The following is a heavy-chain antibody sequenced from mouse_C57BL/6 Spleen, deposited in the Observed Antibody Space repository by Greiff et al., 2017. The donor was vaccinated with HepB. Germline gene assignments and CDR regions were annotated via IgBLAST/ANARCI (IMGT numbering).Heavy chain of an antibody. CDR1: GYTFTSYW. CDR3: ARSVTTWYFDY. V-gene: IGHV1-69*01. J-gene: IGHJ2*01. D-gene: IGHD1-1*01. CDR2: IDPSDSYT. Sequence: QVQLQQPGAELVMPGASVKLSCKASGYTFTSYWMHWVKQRPGQGLEWIGEIDPSDSYTNYNQKFKGKSTLTVDKSSSTAYMQLSSLTSEDSAVYYGARSVTTWYFDYWGQGTTLTVSS.